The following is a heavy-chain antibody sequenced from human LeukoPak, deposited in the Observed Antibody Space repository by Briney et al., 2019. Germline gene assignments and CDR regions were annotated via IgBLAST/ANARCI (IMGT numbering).Heavy chain of an antibody. CDR3: ATNRAAGTGGYYYYGMGV. CDR1: GYSFTSYW. Sequence: GESLKISCKGSGYSFTSYWIGWVRQMPGKGLEWMGIVYPGDSDTRYSPSFQGQVTISADKSISTAYLQWSSLKASDTAMYYCATNRAAGTGGYYYYGMGVWGQGTTVTVSS. CDR2: VYPGDSDT. J-gene: IGHJ6*02. D-gene: IGHD6-13*01. V-gene: IGHV5-51*01.